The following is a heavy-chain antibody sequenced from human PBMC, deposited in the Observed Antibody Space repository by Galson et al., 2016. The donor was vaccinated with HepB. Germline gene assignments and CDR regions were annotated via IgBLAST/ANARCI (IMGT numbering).Heavy chain of an antibody. Sequence: SLRLSCAASGFTFSDYWMAWVRQAPGKGLEWVANIKQDGSQKYYVDSVKGRFTISRDNTKNSLYLQMNTLRAEDTALYYCAGDPIRRDGYTPDYWGQGILVIVSS. J-gene: IGHJ4*02. D-gene: IGHD5-24*01. CDR1: GFTFSDYW. CDR3: AGDPIRRDGYTPDY. CDR2: IKQDGSQK. V-gene: IGHV3-7*03.